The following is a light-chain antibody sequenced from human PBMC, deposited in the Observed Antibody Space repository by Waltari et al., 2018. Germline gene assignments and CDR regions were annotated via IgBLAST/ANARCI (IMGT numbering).Light chain of an antibody. CDR3: HQSSSLPWT. Sequence: EIVLTQSPDFQSVTPKDKVTITCRASQSIGSSLHWYQQKQDQAPKLLIKAASPSNSGVPSRFSGSGSGTDFTLTINSLEAEDAATYYCHQSSSLPWTFGQGTKVEIK. CDR2: AAS. CDR1: QSIGSS. V-gene: IGKV6-21*02. J-gene: IGKJ1*01.